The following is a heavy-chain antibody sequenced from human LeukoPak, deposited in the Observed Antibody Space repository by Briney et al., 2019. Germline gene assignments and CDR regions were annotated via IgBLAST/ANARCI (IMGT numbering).Heavy chain of an antibody. J-gene: IGHJ6*02. Sequence: GGSLRLSCAASGFTFRSYNMNWVRQARGKGLEWVSTITSTSTYIAYADAVKGRFTISRDNADKSLYLKMNSLRDDDTAVYYCAKERPHGMDVWGQGTSVTVSS. D-gene: IGHD6-6*01. V-gene: IGHV3-21*01. CDR3: AKERPHGMDV. CDR2: ITSTSTYI. CDR1: GFTFRSYN.